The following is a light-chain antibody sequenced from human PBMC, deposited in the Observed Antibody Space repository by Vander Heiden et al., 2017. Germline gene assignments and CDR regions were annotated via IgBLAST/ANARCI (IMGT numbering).Light chain of an antibody. V-gene: IGLV2-14*03. Sequence: QSALTQPASVSGFPGQSTTNSCTGTNSDVGAYNYVSWYQQHPGKAPKLVVYDVTNRPSRVSNRFSGSKSGNTASLTISGLQAEDEADYYCNSKKSSSTYVFGTGTRVTVL. J-gene: IGLJ1*01. CDR3: NSKKSSSTYV. CDR1: NSDVGAYNY. CDR2: DVT.